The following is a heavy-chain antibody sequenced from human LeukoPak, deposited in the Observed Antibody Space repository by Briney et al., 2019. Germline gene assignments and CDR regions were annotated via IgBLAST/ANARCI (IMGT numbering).Heavy chain of an antibody. J-gene: IGHJ4*02. CDR1: GFTFSSYW. D-gene: IGHD5-18*01. CDR3: ARGLGYSYGYGIDY. V-gene: IGHV3-33*08. CDR2: IWYDGSNK. Sequence: GVSLRLSCAASGFTFSSYWMNWARQAPGKGPEWVAIIWYDGSNKYYAESVEGRFTISRDNSKNTLYLQMNSLRAEDTAVYSCARGLGYSYGYGIDYWGQGTLVIASS.